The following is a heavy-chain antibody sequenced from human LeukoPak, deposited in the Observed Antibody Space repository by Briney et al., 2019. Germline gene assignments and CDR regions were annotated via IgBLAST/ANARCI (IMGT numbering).Heavy chain of an antibody. CDR2: ISAYNGNT. CDR1: GYTFTSYG. Sequence: ASVKASCKASGYTFTSYGISWVRQAPGQGLEWMGWISAYNGNTNYAQKLQGRVTMTTDTSTSTAYMELRSLRSDDTAVYYCARVRVVPAAIPSGYYYYMDVWGKGTTVTVSS. V-gene: IGHV1-18*01. D-gene: IGHD2-2*01. J-gene: IGHJ6*03. CDR3: ARVRVVPAAIPSGYYYYMDV.